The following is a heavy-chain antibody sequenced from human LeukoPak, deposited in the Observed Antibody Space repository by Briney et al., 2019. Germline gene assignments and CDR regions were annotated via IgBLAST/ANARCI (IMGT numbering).Heavy chain of an antibody. CDR2: VYTSGST. V-gene: IGHV4-4*09. Sequence: SETLSLTCAVYGGSFSGYYWSWIRQPPGRGLEWIGYVYTSGSTNYSPSLKSRVTISVDTSKSQFALKLSSVTAADTAVYYCAKSYFDYSTYYSYYFNLWGQGALVTVSS. CDR1: GGSFSGYY. J-gene: IGHJ4*02. CDR3: AKSYFDYSTYYSYYFNL. D-gene: IGHD4-11*01.